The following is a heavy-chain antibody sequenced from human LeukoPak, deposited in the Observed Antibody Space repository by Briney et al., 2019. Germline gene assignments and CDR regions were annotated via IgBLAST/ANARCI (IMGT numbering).Heavy chain of an antibody. V-gene: IGHV4-59*12. CDR1: RGSISSYY. CDR3: ARDIVVVPAAIFTDY. Sequence: SETLSLTCSVSRGSISSYYWSWIRQPPGKGLEWIGYIYYIGTTNYNPSLKSRVTMSVDTSKNQFSLKLSSVTAADTAVYYCARDIVVVPAAIFTDYWGQGTLVTVSS. J-gene: IGHJ4*02. CDR2: IYYIGTT. D-gene: IGHD2-2*02.